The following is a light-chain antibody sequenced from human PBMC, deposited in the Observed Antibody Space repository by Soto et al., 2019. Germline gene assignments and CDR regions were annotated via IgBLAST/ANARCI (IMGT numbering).Light chain of an antibody. CDR3: QHYNSYPYT. Sequence: TQSPSLLSATTGDRVTISCRMSQGISSYLAWYQQKPGKAPKLPIYKASTLKSGVPSRFSGSGSGTEFTLTISSLQPDDFATYYCQHYNSYPYTFGQGTKVDIK. CDR2: KAS. J-gene: IGKJ2*01. CDR1: QGISSY. V-gene: IGKV1D-8*02.